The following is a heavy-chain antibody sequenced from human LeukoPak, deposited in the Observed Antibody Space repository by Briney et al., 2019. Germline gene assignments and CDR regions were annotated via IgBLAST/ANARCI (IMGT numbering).Heavy chain of an antibody. CDR3: ARHSIAVAELDY. D-gene: IGHD6-19*01. V-gene: IGHV4-39*01. Sequence: SETLSLTCTVSGGSISRNNYYWDWIRQPPGKGLEYIGSIYYSGSTYYTPSLKSRVTISVDTSKNQFSLKLSSVTATDTAVYYCARHSIAVAELDYWGQGTLVTVSS. J-gene: IGHJ4*02. CDR2: IYYSGST. CDR1: GGSISRNNYY.